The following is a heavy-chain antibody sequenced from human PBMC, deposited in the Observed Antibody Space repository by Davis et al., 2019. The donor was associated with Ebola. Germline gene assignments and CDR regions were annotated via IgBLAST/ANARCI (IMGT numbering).Heavy chain of an antibody. Sequence: ASVKVSCKASGYTFTTYGITWVRQAPGQGLEWMGWINTNTGNPTYAKGFTGRFVFSLDTSVNMAYLLINSLKTEDAAVYYCATLPDIWGQGTLVTVSS. CDR2: INTNTGNP. J-gene: IGHJ3*02. V-gene: IGHV7-4-1*04. CDR1: GYTFTTYG. CDR3: ATLPDI.